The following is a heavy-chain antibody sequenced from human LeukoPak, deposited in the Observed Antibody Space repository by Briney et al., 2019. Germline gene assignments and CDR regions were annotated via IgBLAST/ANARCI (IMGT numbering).Heavy chain of an antibody. V-gene: IGHV3-11*04. Sequence: PGGSLRLSCAASGFTFSDYYMSWIRQAPGKGLEWVSYISRSGSTIYYADSVKGRFTISRDNAKNSLYLQMNSLRAEDTAVYYCARDQGCSSTSCYYYMDVWGKGTTVTVSS. D-gene: IGHD2-2*01. CDR3: ARDQGCSSTSCYYYMDV. CDR2: ISRSGSTI. J-gene: IGHJ6*03. CDR1: GFTFSDYY.